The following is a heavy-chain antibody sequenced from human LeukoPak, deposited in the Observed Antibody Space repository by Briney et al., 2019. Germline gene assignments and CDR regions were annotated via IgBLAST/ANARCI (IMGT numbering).Heavy chain of an antibody. V-gene: IGHV3-30*04. J-gene: IGHJ4*02. D-gene: IGHD5-18*01. Sequence: PGGSLRLSCAASGFTFSSFATHWVRQAPGKGLEWVAVISYDGSNKYYADSVKGRFTISRDNSKNTLFLQMNSLRAEDTAVYYCARHDRIQLWLLLDYWGQGTLVTVSS. CDR2: ISYDGSNK. CDR3: ARHDRIQLWLLLDY. CDR1: GFTFSSFA.